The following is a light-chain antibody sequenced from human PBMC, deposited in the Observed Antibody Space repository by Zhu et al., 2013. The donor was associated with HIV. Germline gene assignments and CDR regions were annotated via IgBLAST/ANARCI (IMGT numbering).Light chain of an antibody. J-gene: IGKJ4*01. CDR1: QSIGTY. CDR2: RAS. V-gene: IGKV3-11*01. Sequence: EIVLTQSPAILSLSPGERATLSCRASQSIGTYLAWYQQKRGQAPRLLIYRASNRATGIPARFSGSGSGTDFTLIISNLETEDSAVYYCQQRDDWVTFGRRDRRWRS. CDR3: QQRDDWVT.